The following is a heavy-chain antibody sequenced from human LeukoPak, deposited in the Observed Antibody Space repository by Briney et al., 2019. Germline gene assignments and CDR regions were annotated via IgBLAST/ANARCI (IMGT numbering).Heavy chain of an antibody. Sequence: GGSLRLSCAASGMTFSNHWMLWVRQAPGKGLVWVSLIKTDGRTTIYADSVKGRFTISTDNGKSTLYLQMNSLRAEDTAMYYCTTGPSYGYEWWGQGTVVTVSS. CDR2: IKTDGRTT. CDR3: TTGPSYGYEW. CDR1: GMTFSNHW. D-gene: IGHD3-16*01. J-gene: IGHJ4*02. V-gene: IGHV3-74*01.